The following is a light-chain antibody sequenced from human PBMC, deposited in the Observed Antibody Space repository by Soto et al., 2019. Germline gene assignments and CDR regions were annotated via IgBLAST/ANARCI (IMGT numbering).Light chain of an antibody. CDR1: QSVFSNN. CDR3: QQYGSSPWT. CDR2: DAS. Sequence: EIVLTQSPATLSLSPGERATLSCGASQSVFSNNLAWYQPKSGLAPRLLIYDASNRATAIPDRFSGSGSGTDFTLTISRLEPEDFAVYYCQQYGSSPWTFGQGTKVEIK. J-gene: IGKJ1*01. V-gene: IGKV3D-20*01.